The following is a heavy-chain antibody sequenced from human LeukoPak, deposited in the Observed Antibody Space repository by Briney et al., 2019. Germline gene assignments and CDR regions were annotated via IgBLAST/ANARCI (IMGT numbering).Heavy chain of an antibody. CDR2: VSSSSSTI. Sequence: GGSLRLSCAASGFTFSNYNMHWVRQAPGKGLECISYVSSSSSTIYNADSAKGRFTISRDNAKNSLFLQMNSLRAEDTAVYYCVRENFADLFDYWGQGTLVTVSS. D-gene: IGHD1-7*01. V-gene: IGHV3-48*01. J-gene: IGHJ4*02. CDR3: VRENFADLFDY. CDR1: GFTFSNYN.